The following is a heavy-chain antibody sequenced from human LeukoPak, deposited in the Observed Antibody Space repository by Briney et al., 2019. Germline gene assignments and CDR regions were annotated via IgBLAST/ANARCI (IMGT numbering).Heavy chain of an antibody. V-gene: IGHV4-30-2*01. J-gene: IGHJ4*02. Sequence: SETLSLTCVVSGGSISSGGYSWSWIRQPPGKGLEWIGYIFHTGSTFYNPSLKSRITISGDRSKNQFSLKLNSVTATDTAVYYCARHYGPWGQGTLVTVSS. D-gene: IGHD3-16*01. CDR1: GGSISSGGYS. CDR3: ARHYGP. CDR2: IFHTGST.